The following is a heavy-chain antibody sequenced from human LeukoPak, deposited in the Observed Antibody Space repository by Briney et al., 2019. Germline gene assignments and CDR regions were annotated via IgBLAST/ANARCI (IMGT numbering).Heavy chain of an antibody. CDR3: ATVSEY. Sequence: GGSLRLSCEASGFTFSSYAMSWVRQAPGKGLEWVSGINNDGTATYYADSVKGRFTISRDNAKNTVYLQMNGLRAEDTTVYYCATVSEYWGQGTLVTVSS. CDR1: GFTFSSYA. V-gene: IGHV3-74*01. CDR2: INNDGTAT. J-gene: IGHJ4*02.